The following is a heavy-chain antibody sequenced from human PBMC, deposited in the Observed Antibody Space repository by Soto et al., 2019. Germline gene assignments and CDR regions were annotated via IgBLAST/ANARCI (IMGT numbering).Heavy chain of an antibody. CDR2: INAGNGKT. Sequence: ASVKVSCKASGYTFTSYAMHWVRQAPGERLEWMGWINAGNGKTKYSQKFQGRVTITRDTSPSTAYMELSSLRSEDTAVYYCARDLGSSHRYYYYYYGMDVWAQGTTVTVSS. CDR3: ARDLGSSHRYYYYYYGMDV. D-gene: IGHD3-10*01. J-gene: IGHJ6*02. V-gene: IGHV1-3*01. CDR1: GYTFTSYA.